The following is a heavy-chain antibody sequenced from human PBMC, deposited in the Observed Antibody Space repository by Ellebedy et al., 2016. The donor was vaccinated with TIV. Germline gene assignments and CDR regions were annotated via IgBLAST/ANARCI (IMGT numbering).Heavy chain of an antibody. CDR2: INSKNGGT. Sequence: ASVKVSCKASGYSFSDYYVHWVRQAPGQGLEWMGWINSKNGGTNYAREFKGRVTMTRDTSISTAYMELSRLMSDDTAVFYCARLRMPGGGTWDYWGQGTLVTVSS. V-gene: IGHV1-2*02. J-gene: IGHJ4*02. CDR1: GYSFSDYY. CDR3: ARLRMPGGGTWDY. D-gene: IGHD6-13*01.